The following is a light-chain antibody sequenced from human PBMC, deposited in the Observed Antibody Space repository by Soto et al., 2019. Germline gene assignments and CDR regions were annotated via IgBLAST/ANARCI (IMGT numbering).Light chain of an antibody. Sequence: IGMSQSPATLSVSPGERATLSCRAGQGVTTNFAWYQQKSGQSPRLLIYDVSIRATGVPARFSGTGSETDFTLTISGLQSEDSAVYFCQQYNNWPFSFGQGTRLEI. CDR1: QGVTTN. CDR2: DVS. V-gene: IGKV3-15*01. J-gene: IGKJ5*01. CDR3: QQYNNWPFS.